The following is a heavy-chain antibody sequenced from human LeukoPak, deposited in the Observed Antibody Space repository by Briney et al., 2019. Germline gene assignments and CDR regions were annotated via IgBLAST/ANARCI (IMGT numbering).Heavy chain of an antibody. CDR1: GFTFSDAW. CDR2: IKSKADRETT. D-gene: IGHD6-19*01. J-gene: IGHJ4*02. V-gene: IGHV3-15*01. CDR3: STEAPWYSSGRGWSDY. Sequence: GGSLRLSCAASGFTFSDAWMSWVRQAPGKGLEWIGHIKSKADRETTDYAAPVKGRFTISRDDSKNTLYLQMNSLKTEDAAVYYCSTEAPWYSSGRGWSDYWGQGTLVTVSS.